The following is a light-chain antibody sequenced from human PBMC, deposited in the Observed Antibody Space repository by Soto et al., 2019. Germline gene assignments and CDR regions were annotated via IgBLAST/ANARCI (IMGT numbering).Light chain of an antibody. Sequence: EVVLTQSPGTLSLSPGERATLSCRASQSISQSLAWYQQRPGQSPRLLIYDASRRATGIPDRFTGSGFGTDVTLAISRLAPEDRAVYYCQQYGGSPRTFGQGTKVELK. CDR3: QQYGGSPRT. J-gene: IGKJ1*01. V-gene: IGKV3-20*01. CDR1: QSISQS. CDR2: DAS.